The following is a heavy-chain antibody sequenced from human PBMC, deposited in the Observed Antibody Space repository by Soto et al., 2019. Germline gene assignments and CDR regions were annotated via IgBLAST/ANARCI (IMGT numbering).Heavy chain of an antibody. CDR3: ASRPRVVAAPDY. CDR1: GFSFSSYS. Sequence: GGSLRLSCAASGFSFSSYSMNWVRQAPGKGLEWVSYISSSGSTIYYADSVKGRFTITRDNAKNSLYLQMSSLRAEDTAVYYCASRPRVVAAPDYWGQGTLVTVSS. CDR2: ISSSGSTI. V-gene: IGHV3-48*04. J-gene: IGHJ4*02. D-gene: IGHD2-15*01.